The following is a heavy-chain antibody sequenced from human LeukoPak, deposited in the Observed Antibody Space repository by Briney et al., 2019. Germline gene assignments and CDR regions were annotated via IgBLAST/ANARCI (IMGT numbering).Heavy chain of an antibody. Sequence: GGSLRLSCAASGFTFSDYAMSWVRQAPGKGLEWVSGISRSGGRTYYVDSVKGRFTISRDNSRNMLNLQMTSLRAEDTAVYYCARDMRSAIPNYYYGMDVWGQGTTVTVSS. CDR1: GFTFSDYA. V-gene: IGHV3-23*01. CDR3: ARDMRSAIPNYYYGMDV. CDR2: ISRSGGRT. D-gene: IGHD2-2*02. J-gene: IGHJ6*02.